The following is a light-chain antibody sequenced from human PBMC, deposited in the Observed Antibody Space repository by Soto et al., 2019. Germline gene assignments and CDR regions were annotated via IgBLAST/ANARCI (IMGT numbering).Light chain of an antibody. CDR1: QSISSNY. CDR2: GAS. Sequence: EIVLTQSPGTLSVSPGERATLSCRASQSISSNYLAWYQQKPGQAPRLLIYGASSRATGIPDRFSGSGSGTDFTLTISRLEPEDSAIYDYQQYVSWTFGQGTKVEIK. V-gene: IGKV3-20*01. CDR3: QQYVSWT. J-gene: IGKJ1*01.